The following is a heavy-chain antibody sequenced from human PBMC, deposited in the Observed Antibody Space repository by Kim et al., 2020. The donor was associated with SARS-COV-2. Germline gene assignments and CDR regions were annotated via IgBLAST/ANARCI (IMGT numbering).Heavy chain of an antibody. V-gene: IGHV3-23*01. CDR1: GFTFSSYA. Sequence: PGGSLRLSCAASGFTFSSYAMSWARQAPGKGLEWVSTISGRGSGTHYADSVKGRFTISRDNSKNTLYLQMNSLRADDTAVYYCDAADYWGQGTLVTVSS. CDR3: DAADY. CDR2: ISGRGSGT. J-gene: IGHJ4*02.